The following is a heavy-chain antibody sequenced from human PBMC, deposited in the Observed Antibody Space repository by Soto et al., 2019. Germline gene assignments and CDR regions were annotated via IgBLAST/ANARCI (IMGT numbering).Heavy chain of an antibody. V-gene: IGHV3-49*03. CDR1: GFTFGDYA. CDR2: IRSKAYGETT. CDR3: TRYTYTSRYSYFGMDV. Sequence: PGGSLRLSCTCFGFTFGDYAISWSRQAPGKGLEWVGVIRSKAYGETTDYGASVKGRFTILRDDSKSIAYLQLNSLQSEDTGVYYCTRYTYTSRYSYFGMDVWDHGTAVTVSS. J-gene: IGHJ6*02. D-gene: IGHD2-2*01.